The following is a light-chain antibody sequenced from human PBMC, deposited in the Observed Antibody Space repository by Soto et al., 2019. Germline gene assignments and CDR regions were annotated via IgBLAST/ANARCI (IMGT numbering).Light chain of an antibody. V-gene: IGKV3-20*01. CDR3: QQYGGSPPEVT. Sequence: EIVLTQSPGTLSLSPGEGATLSCRASQSVYSSYLAWYQQKPGQAPRLLIYGASSRATVIPDRFSGSGSGTDFTLTISILEPEDFAVYYCQQYGGSPPEVTFGPGTKVDFK. J-gene: IGKJ3*01. CDR2: GAS. CDR1: QSVYSSY.